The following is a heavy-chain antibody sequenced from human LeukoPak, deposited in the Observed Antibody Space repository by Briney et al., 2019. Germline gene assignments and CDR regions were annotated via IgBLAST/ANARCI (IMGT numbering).Heavy chain of an antibody. J-gene: IGHJ6*03. CDR2: INWNGGST. D-gene: IGHD6-6*01. V-gene: IGHV3-20*04. Sequence: PGGSLRLSCAASGFTFDDYGMSWVRQAPGKGLEWVSGINWNGGSTGYADSVKGRFTISRDNAKNSLYLQMNSLRAEDTALYYCARVGYSSSSGMGYYYMDVWGKGTTVTVSS. CDR3: ARVGYSSSSGMGYYYMDV. CDR1: GFTFDDYG.